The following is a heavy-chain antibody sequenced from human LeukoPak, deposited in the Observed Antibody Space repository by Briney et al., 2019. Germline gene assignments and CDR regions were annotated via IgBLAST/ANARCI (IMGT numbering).Heavy chain of an antibody. CDR1: GFTFSSYW. CDR2: IKQDGSEK. D-gene: IGHD2-15*01. Sequence: GGSLRLSCAASGFTFSSYWMSWVRQAPGKGLEWVANIKQDGSEKYYVGSVKGRFTISRDNAKNSLYLQMNSLRAEDTAVYYRARDESSSGYCSGGSCYSITPGWFDPWGQGTLVTVSS. V-gene: IGHV3-7*01. J-gene: IGHJ5*02. CDR3: ARDESSSGYCSGGSCYSITPGWFDP.